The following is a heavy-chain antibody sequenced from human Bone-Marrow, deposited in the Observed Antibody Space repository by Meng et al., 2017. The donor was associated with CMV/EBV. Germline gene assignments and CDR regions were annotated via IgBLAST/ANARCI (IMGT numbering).Heavy chain of an antibody. CDR1: GFTFSSYE. D-gene: IGHD3-3*01. J-gene: IGHJ4*02. V-gene: IGHV3-48*03. CDR3: ARGGKGGHHVLRFLEWLRNPYY. Sequence: GESLKISCAASGFTFSSYEMNWVRQAPGKGLEWVSYISSSGSTIYYADSVKGRFTISRDNAKNSLYLQMNSLRAEDTAVYYCARGGKGGHHVLRFLEWLRNPYYWGQGTLVTVSS. CDR2: ISSSGSTI.